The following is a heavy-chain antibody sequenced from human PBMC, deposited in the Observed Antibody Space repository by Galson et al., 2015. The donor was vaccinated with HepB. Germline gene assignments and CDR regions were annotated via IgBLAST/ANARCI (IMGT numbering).Heavy chain of an antibody. CDR2: ISAYNGNT. V-gene: IGHV1-18*01. CDR3: ARGTGLGNIGTSWFDP. J-gene: IGHJ5*02. Sequence: SVKVSCKASGYTFTSYGISWVRQAPGRGLEWMGWISAYNGNTNYAQKLQGRVTMTTDTSTSTAYMELRSLRSDDTAVYYCARGTGLGNIGTSWFDPWGQGTLVTVSS. D-gene: IGHD2/OR15-2a*01. CDR1: GYTFTSYG.